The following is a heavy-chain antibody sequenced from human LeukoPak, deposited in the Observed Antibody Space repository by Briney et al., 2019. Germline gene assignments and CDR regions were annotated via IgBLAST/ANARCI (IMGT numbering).Heavy chain of an antibody. V-gene: IGHV4-39*01. CDR1: GGSISSSSYY. CDR2: IYYSGST. CDR3: ARLNNDFWSSHEMPLYYYYFYYMDV. D-gene: IGHD3-3*01. J-gene: IGHJ6*03. Sequence: SETLSLTCTVSGGSISSSSYYWGCIRQPPGKGLECIGSIYYSGSTYFNPSLKSRVTISVDTSKNQFSLKLSSVTAADTAVYYCARLNNDFWSSHEMPLYYYYFYYMDVWGKGTTVTVSS.